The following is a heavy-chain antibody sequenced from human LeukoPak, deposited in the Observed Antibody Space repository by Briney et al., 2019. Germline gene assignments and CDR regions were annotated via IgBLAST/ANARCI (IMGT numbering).Heavy chain of an antibody. CDR1: GFTFSSYA. D-gene: IGHD2-15*01. J-gene: IGHJ4*02. CDR3: AKDSAGCSGGSCYSSSDY. Sequence: GGSLRLSCAASGFTFSSYAISWVRQAPGKGLEWVSGISGSGGSTYYADSVKGRFTISRDNSNNTLYLQMNSLRAEDTAIYYCAKDSAGCSGGSCYSSSDYWGQGTLVIVSS. V-gene: IGHV3-23*01. CDR2: ISGSGGST.